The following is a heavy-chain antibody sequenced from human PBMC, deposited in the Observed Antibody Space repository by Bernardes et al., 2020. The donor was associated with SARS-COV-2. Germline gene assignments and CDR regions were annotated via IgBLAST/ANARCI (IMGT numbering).Heavy chain of an antibody. CDR2: IRYDGNKK. CDR1: GFGFSGYG. V-gene: IGHV3-30*02. J-gene: IGHJ5*02. CDR3: AKDYGGYAYDGYAGGS. Sequence: GGSLRLSCAASGFGFSGYGMHWVRQAPGKGLEWLAFIRYDGNKKYYADSVKGRFTISRDNSKNTLNLLMNSLRGDDTALYYCAKDYGGYAYDGYAGGSWGQGTLVTVSS. D-gene: IGHD3-16*01.